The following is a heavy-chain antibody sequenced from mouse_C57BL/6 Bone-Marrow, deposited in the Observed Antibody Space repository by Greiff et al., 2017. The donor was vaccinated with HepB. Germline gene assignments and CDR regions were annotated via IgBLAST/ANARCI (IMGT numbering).Heavy chain of an antibody. CDR3: ARKAYGNLFAY. D-gene: IGHD2-1*01. J-gene: IGHJ3*01. CDR1: GYIFTSYW. CDR2: IHPNSGST. V-gene: IGHV1-64*01. Sequence: VQLQQPGAELVKPGASVKLSCKASGYIFTSYWMHWVKQRPGQGLEWIGMIHPNSGSTNYNEKFKSKATLTVDKSSSTAYMQLSSLTSEDSAVYYCARKAYGNLFAYWGQGTLVTVSA.